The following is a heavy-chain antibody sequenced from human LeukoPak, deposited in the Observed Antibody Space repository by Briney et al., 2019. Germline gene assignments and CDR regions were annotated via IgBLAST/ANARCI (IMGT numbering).Heavy chain of an antibody. Sequence: PSETLSLTCTVSGDSISTSNSYWGWIRQPPGKGLEWIGSIYYSGNTYYNASLKSRVTISVDTSKNQFSLKVNSVTAADTAVYFCARATSSYFYYMDVWGKGTTVTVSS. CDR3: ARATSSYFYYMDV. CDR1: GDSISTSNSY. V-gene: IGHV4-39*01. D-gene: IGHD5-12*01. CDR2: IYYSGNT. J-gene: IGHJ6*03.